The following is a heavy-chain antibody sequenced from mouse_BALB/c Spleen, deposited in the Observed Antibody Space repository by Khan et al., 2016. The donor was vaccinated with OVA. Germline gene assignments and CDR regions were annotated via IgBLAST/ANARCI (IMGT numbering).Heavy chain of an antibody. J-gene: IGHJ4*01. V-gene: IGHV3-5*02. CDR3: ARERGSAMDY. CDR2: IYYSGTI. CDR1: GISITTGNYR. Sequence: EVQLQESGPGLVKPSQTVSLTCTVTGISITTGNYRWSWIRQFPGNKLEWIGYIYYSGTITYNTSLTSRTTLTRDTSNTQFFLEMNSLTAEDTATYDCARERGSAMDYWGQGTSVTVSS.